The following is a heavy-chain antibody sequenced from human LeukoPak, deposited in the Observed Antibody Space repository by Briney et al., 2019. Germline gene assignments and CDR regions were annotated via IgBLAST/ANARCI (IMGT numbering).Heavy chain of an antibody. D-gene: IGHD6-19*01. CDR1: GFTFSSYS. CDR3: AKGEQWLVNSPFDY. CDR2: ISSITSFI. V-gene: IGHV3-21*04. Sequence: KTGGSLRLSCAASGFTFSSYSMSWVRQAPGKGLEWVSSISSITSFIDYGDSVKGRFTISRNNAKNSPYLQMNSLRAEDTALYYCAKGEQWLVNSPFDYWGQGTLVTVSS. J-gene: IGHJ4*02.